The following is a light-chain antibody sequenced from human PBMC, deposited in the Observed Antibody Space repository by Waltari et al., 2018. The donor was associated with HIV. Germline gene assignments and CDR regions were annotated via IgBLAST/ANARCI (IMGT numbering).Light chain of an antibody. V-gene: IGKV3D-15*03. J-gene: IGKJ1*01. CDR3: QQYNNWPPWT. Sequence: EIVMTQSPATLSVSPGERATLSCRASQSVSSNLAWYQQKPGQAPRLLIYGASIRATGIPARFSGSGSGTEFTLTISILQSEDFAVYYCQQYNNWPPWTFGKGTKVEIK. CDR2: GAS. CDR1: QSVSSN.